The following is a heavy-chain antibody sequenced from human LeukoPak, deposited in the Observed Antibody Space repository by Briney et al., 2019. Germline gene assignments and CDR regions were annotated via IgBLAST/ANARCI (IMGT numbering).Heavy chain of an antibody. D-gene: IGHD6-13*01. CDR2: IIPIFGTA. J-gene: IGHJ4*02. V-gene: IGHV1-69*13. Sequence: AASVKVSCKASGGTFSSYAISWVRQAPGQGLEWMGGIIPIFGTANYAQKFQGRVTITADESTSTAYMELSSLRSEDTAVYYCAREAQKIAAAGTGNFDYWGQGTLVTVSS. CDR1: GGTFSSYA. CDR3: AREAQKIAAAGTGNFDY.